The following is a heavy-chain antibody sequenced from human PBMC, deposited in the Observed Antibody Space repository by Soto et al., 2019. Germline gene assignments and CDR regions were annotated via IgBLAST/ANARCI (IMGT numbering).Heavy chain of an antibody. J-gene: IGHJ3*02. CDR1: GGSLSTYY. CDR3: ARDGSGRPETI. Sequence: QVQLQESGPGLVKPSETLSLTCTVSGGSLSTYYWRWVRQPPGKGLEWIRYIYNSESTNYNPSLKSRVTISVDTSKNQFSLKLSSVTAADTAVYYLARDGSGRPETIWGRGTMVIVS. D-gene: IGHD3-10*01. V-gene: IGHV4-59*01. CDR2: IYNSEST.